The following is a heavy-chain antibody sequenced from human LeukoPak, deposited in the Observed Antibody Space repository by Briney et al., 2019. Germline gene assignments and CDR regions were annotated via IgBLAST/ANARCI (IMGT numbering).Heavy chain of an antibody. V-gene: IGHV4-4*07. CDR2: IDISGST. D-gene: IGHD3-22*01. CDR1: GGSISNYY. Sequence: SETLPLTCTVSGGSISNYYGSWIRQSAGKGLEWIGRIDISGSTKYNPSLKSRVTMSRDTSKNQFSLKLSSVTAADTAVYYCAGTGMIVVQYWGQGTLVTVSS. CDR3: AGTGMIVVQY. J-gene: IGHJ4*02.